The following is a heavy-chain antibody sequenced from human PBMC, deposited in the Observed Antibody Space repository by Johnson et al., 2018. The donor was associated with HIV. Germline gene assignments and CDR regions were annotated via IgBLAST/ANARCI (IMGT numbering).Heavy chain of an antibody. D-gene: IGHD3-22*01. CDR2: ISYDGSNK. CDR1: GFTFDDYA. CDR3: ARCYDSSAYYYVGAFDI. J-gene: IGHJ3*02. V-gene: IGHV3-30*14. Sequence: QVQLVESGGGLVQPGRSLRLSCAASGFTFDDYAMHWVRQAPGKGLEWVAVISYDGSNKYYADSVKGRFTISRDNSKNTLYLQMNSLRAEDTAVYYCARCYDSSAYYYVGAFDIWGQGTMVTVSS.